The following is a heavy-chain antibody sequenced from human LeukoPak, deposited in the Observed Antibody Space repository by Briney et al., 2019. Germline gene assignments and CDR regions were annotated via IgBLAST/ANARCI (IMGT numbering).Heavy chain of an antibody. V-gene: IGHV1-69*13. CDR2: IIPIFGTA. J-gene: IGHJ4*02. CDR1: GGTFSSYA. D-gene: IGHD5-18*01. Sequence: GASVTVSCTASGGTFSSYAISWVRQAPGQGLEWMGGIIPIFGTANYAQKFQGRVTITADESTSTAYMELSSLRSEDTAVHYCARARDWAGYSYGFYYWGQGTLVTVSS. CDR3: ARARDWAGYSYGFYY.